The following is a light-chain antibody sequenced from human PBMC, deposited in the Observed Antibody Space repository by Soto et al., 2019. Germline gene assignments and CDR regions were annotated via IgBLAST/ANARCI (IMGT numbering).Light chain of an antibody. Sequence: MVLTQCPVTLSLSPGERGTLPCRASQRFXTSFDWYQQKPGQAPRVLXACASNRATGIPDRFSGSGSGTDFTLPISKLEPEDFAVYHCQQYGGAPRTFGQGTKVEIK. CDR3: QQYGGAPRT. V-gene: IGKV3-20*01. J-gene: IGKJ1*01. CDR1: QRFXTS. CDR2: CAS.